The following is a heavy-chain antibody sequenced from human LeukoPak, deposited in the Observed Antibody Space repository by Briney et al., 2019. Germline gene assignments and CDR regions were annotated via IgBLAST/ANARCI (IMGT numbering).Heavy chain of an antibody. CDR3: ARDGSTWFDP. J-gene: IGHJ5*02. CDR1: GGTFSSYA. V-gene: IGHV1-69*04. CDR2: IIPILGIA. Sequence: SVKVSCKASGGTFSSYAISWVRQAPGQGLEWMGRIIPILGIANYAQKFQGRVTITADKSTSTAYMELSSLRPEDTAVYYCARDGSTWFDPWGQGTLVTVSS.